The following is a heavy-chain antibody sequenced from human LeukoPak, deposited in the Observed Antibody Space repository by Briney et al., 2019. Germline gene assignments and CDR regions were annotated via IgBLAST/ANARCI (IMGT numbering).Heavy chain of an antibody. D-gene: IGHD1-14*01. J-gene: IGHJ4*02. CDR1: GFTSSTYW. CDR2: IRQDGIEK. CDR3: ARGNWEPSDY. V-gene: IGHV3-7*04. Sequence: GGSLRLSCAASGFTSSTYWMSWVRQAPGKGLEWVANIRQDGIEKSYVDSVKGRFTISRDNAKNSLFLQMNSLRAEDTAVYYCARGNWEPSDYWGQGTLVTVSS.